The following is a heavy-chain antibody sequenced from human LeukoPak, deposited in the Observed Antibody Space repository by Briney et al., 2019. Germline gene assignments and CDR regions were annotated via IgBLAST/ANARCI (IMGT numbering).Heavy chain of an antibody. CDR3: ARGHYYGSGSYYNAWFDP. V-gene: IGHV3-20*04. Sequence: GGSLRLSCTAAGSTFGVYAMIWFSQAPGEGLEWDAGTNWIGGSTGYADSVKGRFTNSRDNAKTSLYLQMTSLRAEDTALYYCARGHYYGSGSYYNAWFDPWGQGTLVTVSS. J-gene: IGHJ5*02. CDR1: GSTFGVYA. D-gene: IGHD3-10*01. CDR2: TNWIGGST.